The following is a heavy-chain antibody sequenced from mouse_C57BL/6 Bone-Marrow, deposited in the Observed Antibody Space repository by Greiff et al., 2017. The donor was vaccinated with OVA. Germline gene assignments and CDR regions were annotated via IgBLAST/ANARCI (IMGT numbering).Heavy chain of an antibody. CDR1: GFNIKDDY. V-gene: IGHV14-4*01. CDR3: TRITTVAY. J-gene: IGHJ3*01. Sequence: VQLKESGAELVRPGASVKLSCTASGFNIKDDYMHWVKQRPEQGLEWIGWIDPENGDTEYASKFQGKATITADTSSNTAYLQLSSLTSEDTAVYYCTRITTVAYWGQGTLVTVSA. D-gene: IGHD1-1*01. CDR2: IDPENGDT.